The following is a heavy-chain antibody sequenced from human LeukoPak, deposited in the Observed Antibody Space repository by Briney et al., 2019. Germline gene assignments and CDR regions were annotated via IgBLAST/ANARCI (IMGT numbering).Heavy chain of an antibody. J-gene: IGHJ4*02. V-gene: IGHV4-34*01. CDR3: ARHSFHYDSSGYYYFFDY. Sequence: SETLSLTCAVYGGSFSGYYWSWIRQPPGKGLEWIGSINYSGSTYYNPSYKSRVTISVDTSKNQFSLKLSSVTAADRAVYYCARHSFHYDSSGYYYFFDYWGQGTLVTVSS. CDR2: INYSGST. D-gene: IGHD3-22*01. CDR1: GGSFSGYY.